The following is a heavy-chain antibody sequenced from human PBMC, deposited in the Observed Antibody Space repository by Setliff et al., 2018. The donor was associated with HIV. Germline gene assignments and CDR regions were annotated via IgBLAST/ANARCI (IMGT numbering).Heavy chain of an antibody. CDR3: ARGVNYYDSSGYAPDAFDI. J-gene: IGHJ3*02. Sequence: SVKVSCKASGGTFSSYAISWVRQVPGQGLEWMGGIIPILGIANYAQKFQGRVTITTDESTSTAYMELSSLRSEDTAVYYCARGVNYYDSSGYAPDAFDIWGQGTMVTVSS. CDR1: GGTFSSYA. V-gene: IGHV1-69*10. D-gene: IGHD3-22*01. CDR2: IIPILGIA.